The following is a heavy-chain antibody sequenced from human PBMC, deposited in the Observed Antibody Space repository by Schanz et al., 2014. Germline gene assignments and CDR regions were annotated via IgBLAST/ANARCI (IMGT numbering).Heavy chain of an antibody. V-gene: IGHV3-11*06. CDR2: ISSGSSYA. CDR3: ARDTSYGMDV. Sequence: GQLAESGGGLVQPGGSLRLSCAASGFTFRDYYMSWIRQAPGKGLEWVSDISSGSSYANYADSVKGRFTISRDNAKISLYLQMNSLRVEDTAVYYCARDTSYGMDVWGQGTTVTVSS. CDR1: GFTFRDYY. J-gene: IGHJ6*02.